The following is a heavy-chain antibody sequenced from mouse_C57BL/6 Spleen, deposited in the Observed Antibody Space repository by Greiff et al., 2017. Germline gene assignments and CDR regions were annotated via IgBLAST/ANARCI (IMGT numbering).Heavy chain of an antibody. CDR3: TRSYYPFAY. V-gene: IGHV1-15*01. CDR1: GYTFTDYE. CDR2: IDPETGGT. D-gene: IGHD1-1*01. Sequence: QVQLQQPGAELVRPGASVTLSCKASGYTFTDYEMHWVKQTPVHGLEWIGAIDPETGGTAYNQKFKGKAKLTADKSSSTAYMELRGLTSEDSGVYYCTRSYYPFAYWGQGTLVTVSA. J-gene: IGHJ3*01.